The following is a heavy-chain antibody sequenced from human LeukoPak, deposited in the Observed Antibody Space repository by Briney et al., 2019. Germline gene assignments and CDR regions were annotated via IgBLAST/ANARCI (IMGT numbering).Heavy chain of an antibody. D-gene: IGHD3-22*01. CDR3: ARRTWDSSGYTTPDY. CDR2: LDSSSTHI. V-gene: IGHV3-21*01. Sequence: GGSLRLSCAASGFTFSSHSMTWVRQAPGKGLEWVSSLDSSSTHIYYADSVKGRFTISRDNAKNSLYLQMNSLRAEDTAVYYCARRTWDSSGYTTPDYWGQGTLVTVSS. CDR1: GFTFSSHS. J-gene: IGHJ4*02.